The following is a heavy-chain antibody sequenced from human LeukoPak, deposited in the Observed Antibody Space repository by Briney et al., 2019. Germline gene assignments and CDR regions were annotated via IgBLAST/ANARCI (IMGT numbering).Heavy chain of an antibody. Sequence: PSETLSLTCAVYGGSFSGYYWSWIRQPPGKGLEWIGEINHSGSTNYNPSLKSRVTISVDTSKNQFSLKLYSVTAADTAVYYCARVAAAGDYYFDYWGQGTLVTVSS. CDR1: GGSFSGYY. D-gene: IGHD6-13*01. CDR2: INHSGST. CDR3: ARVAAAGDYYFDY. J-gene: IGHJ4*02. V-gene: IGHV4-34*01.